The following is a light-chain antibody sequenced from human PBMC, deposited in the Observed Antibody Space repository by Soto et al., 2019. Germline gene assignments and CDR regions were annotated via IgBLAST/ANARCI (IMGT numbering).Light chain of an antibody. CDR2: DVS. CDR1: SSDVGGYNS. CDR3: SSYTSSSLLV. J-gene: IGLJ2*01. Sequence: QSALTQPASVSGSPGQSITISCTGTSSDVGGYNSVSWYQQHPGKAPKLMIYDVSHRPSGVSERFSGSKSGNTAALTISGLQAEDEADYYCSSYTSSSLLVFGGGTKLTVL. V-gene: IGLV2-14*01.